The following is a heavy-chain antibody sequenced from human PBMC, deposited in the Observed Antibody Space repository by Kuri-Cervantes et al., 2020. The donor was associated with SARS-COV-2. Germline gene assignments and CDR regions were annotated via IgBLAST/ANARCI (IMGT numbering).Heavy chain of an antibody. CDR2: IYYSGST. CDR3: ARDHRGKNWNHRTFWYFDL. CDR1: GGSISSSSYY. D-gene: IGHD1-14*01. J-gene: IGHJ2*01. V-gene: IGHV4-39*07. Sequence: ESLKISCTVSGGSISSSSYYWGWIRQPPGKGLEWIGSIYYSGSTYYNPSLKSRVTISVDTSKNQFSLKLSSVTAADTAVYYCARDHRGKNWNHRTFWYFDLWGRGTLVTVSS.